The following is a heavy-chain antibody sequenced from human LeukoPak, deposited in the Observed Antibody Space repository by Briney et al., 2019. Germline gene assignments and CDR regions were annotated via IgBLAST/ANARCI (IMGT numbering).Heavy chain of an antibody. CDR3: ARDLTTVTHWFDP. CDR2: INPNSGGT. V-gene: IGHV1-2*06. CDR1: GYTFTGYY. Sequence: GASVKVSCKASGYTFTGYYMHWVRQAPGQGLEWMGRINPNSGGTNYAQKFQGRVTMTRDTSISTAYMELSRLRSDDTAVYYRARDLTTVTHWFDPWGQGTLVTVSS. D-gene: IGHD4-17*01. J-gene: IGHJ5*02.